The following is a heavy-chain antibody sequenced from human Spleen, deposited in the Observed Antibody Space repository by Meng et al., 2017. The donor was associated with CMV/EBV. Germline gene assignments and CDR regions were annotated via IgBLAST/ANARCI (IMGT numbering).Heavy chain of an antibody. J-gene: IGHJ5*02. V-gene: IGHV1-69*05. Sequence: KVSCKASGGTFSSYAISWVRQAPGQGLEWMGGIIPIFGTANYAQKFQGRVTITTDESTSTAYMELSSLRSEDTAVYYCARGALRSSGWYEGGWFDPWGQGTLVTVSS. CDR3: ARGALRSSGWYEGGWFDP. D-gene: IGHD6-19*01. CDR2: IIPIFGTA. CDR1: GGTFSSYA.